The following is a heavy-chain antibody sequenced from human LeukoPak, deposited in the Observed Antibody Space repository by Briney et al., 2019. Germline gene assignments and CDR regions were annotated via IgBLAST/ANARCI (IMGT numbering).Heavy chain of an antibody. CDR3: AKGRSSHYFDY. J-gene: IGHJ4*02. CDR2: ISYDGSNK. V-gene: IGHV3-30*18. CDR1: GFTFSSYG. D-gene: IGHD3-10*01. Sequence: PGGSLRLSCAASGFTFSSYGMHWVRQAPGKGLEGVAVISYDGSNKYYADSVKGRFTISRDNSKNTLYLQMNSLRAEDTAVYYCAKGRSSHYFDYWGQGTLVTVSS.